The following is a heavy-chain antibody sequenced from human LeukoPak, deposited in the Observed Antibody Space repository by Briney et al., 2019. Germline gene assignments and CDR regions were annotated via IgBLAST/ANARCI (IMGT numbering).Heavy chain of an antibody. CDR2: IYPSGKT. CDR3: ARTLYCSGTTCYSPELFHS. CDR1: GYSISSGYH. Sequence: SETLSLTCAVSGYSISSGYHWGWVRQPPGKGLEWIGSIYPSGKTYYNPSLKSRVTISVDTSMNQFSLKLSSVTAADTAVYYCARTLYCSGTTCYSPELFHSWGQGTLVTVSS. V-gene: IGHV4-38-2*01. J-gene: IGHJ4*02. D-gene: IGHD2-15*01.